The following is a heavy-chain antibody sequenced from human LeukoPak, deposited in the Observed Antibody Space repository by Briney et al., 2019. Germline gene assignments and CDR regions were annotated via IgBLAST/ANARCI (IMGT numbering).Heavy chain of an antibody. CDR2: ISYDGSDK. V-gene: IGHV3-30*18. D-gene: IGHD2-2*01. CDR3: AKVPRYCSSTSCPDFDY. J-gene: IGHJ4*02. Sequence: GGSLRLSCAASGFTFSSYGMHWVRQAPGEGLEWVAVISYDGSDKSYADSVKGRFTISRDNSNNRVYLQMNSLRAEDTAVYYCAKVPRYCSSTSCPDFDYWGQGTLVTVSS. CDR1: GFTFSSYG.